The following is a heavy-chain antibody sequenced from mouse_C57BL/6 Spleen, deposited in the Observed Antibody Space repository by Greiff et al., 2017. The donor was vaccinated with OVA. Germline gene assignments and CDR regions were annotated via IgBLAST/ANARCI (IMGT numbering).Heavy chain of an antibody. V-gene: IGHV1-72*01. CDR1: GYTFTSYW. CDR2: IDPNSGGT. D-gene: IGHD2-4*01. Sequence: VQLQQPGAELVKPGASVKLSCKASGYTFTSYWMHWVKQRPGRGLEWIGRIDPNSGGTKYNEKFKSKATLTVDKHSSTAYMQLSSLTSEDSAVYYCARSGGMITTEGYYFDYWGQGTTLTVSS. J-gene: IGHJ2*01. CDR3: ARSGGMITTEGYYFDY.